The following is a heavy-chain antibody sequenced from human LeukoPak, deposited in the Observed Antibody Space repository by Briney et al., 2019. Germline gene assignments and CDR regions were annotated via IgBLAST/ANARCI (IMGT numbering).Heavy chain of an antibody. Sequence: GGSLRLSCAATGFSFKDYGMHWVRQPPGKGLEWVASINWNGGGTDYADSVKGRFTISRDNAKNSLYLQLSSLSADDTALYYCAKHMRASNTYSFFGLDDWGQGTTVTVSS. V-gene: IGHV3-9*01. D-gene: IGHD4/OR15-4a*01. CDR2: INWNGGGT. CDR3: AKHMRASNTYSFFGLDD. CDR1: GFSFKDYG. J-gene: IGHJ6*02.